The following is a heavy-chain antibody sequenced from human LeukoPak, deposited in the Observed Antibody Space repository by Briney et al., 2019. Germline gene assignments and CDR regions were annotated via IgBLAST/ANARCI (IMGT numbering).Heavy chain of an antibody. CDR2: ISGSGGST. CDR1: GLTFSSYA. D-gene: IGHD6-19*01. J-gene: IGHJ6*02. Sequence: GGSLRLSCAASGLTFSSYAMSWVRQAPGKGLEWVSAISGSGGSTYYADSVKGRFTISRDNSKNTLYLQMNSLRAEDTAVYYCARDYTISGWLYYYGMDVWGQGTTVTVSS. CDR3: ARDYTISGWLYYYGMDV. V-gene: IGHV3-23*01.